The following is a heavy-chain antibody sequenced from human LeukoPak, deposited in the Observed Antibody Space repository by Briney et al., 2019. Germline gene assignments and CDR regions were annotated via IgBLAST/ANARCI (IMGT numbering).Heavy chain of an antibody. CDR2: IYYSGST. V-gene: IGHV4-59*01. CDR3: ARENSYYDSSGYYYGSGYFDY. D-gene: IGHD3-22*01. CDR1: GGSISSYY. J-gene: IGHJ4*02. Sequence: SETLSLTCTVSGGSISSYYWSWIRQPPGKGLEWIGLIYYSGSTNYNPSLKSRVTISVDTSKNQFSLRLSSVTAADTAVYYCARENSYYDSSGYYYGSGYFDYWGQGTLVTVSS.